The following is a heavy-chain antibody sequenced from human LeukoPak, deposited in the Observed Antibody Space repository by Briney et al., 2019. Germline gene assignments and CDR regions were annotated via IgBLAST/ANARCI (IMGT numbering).Heavy chain of an antibody. J-gene: IGHJ4*02. D-gene: IGHD2-8*02. Sequence: GGSLRLSCAVSGITFSSYWMHWVRQDPGRGLLWVSRINTQGTYTNYADSVKGRFTISRDNAQNTLYLQMSSLRAAHTAAYYCVIAPGDYNAFWGQGTLVSVSS. CDR3: VIAPGDYNAF. CDR1: GITFSSYW. CDR2: INTQGTYT. V-gene: IGHV3-74*01.